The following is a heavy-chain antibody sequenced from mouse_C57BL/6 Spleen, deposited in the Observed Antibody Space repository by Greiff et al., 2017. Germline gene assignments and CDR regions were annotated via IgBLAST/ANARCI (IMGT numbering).Heavy chain of an antibody. V-gene: IGHV1-18*01. CDR3: ARSFYDGYYGFAY. D-gene: IGHD2-3*01. Sequence: VQLQQSGPELVKPGASVKIPCKASGYTFTDYNMDWVKQSHGKSLEWIGDINPNNGGTIYNQKFKGKATLTVDKSSSTAYMELRSLTSEDTAVYYCARSFYDGYYGFAYWGQGTLVTVSA. J-gene: IGHJ3*01. CDR1: GYTFTDYN. CDR2: INPNNGGT.